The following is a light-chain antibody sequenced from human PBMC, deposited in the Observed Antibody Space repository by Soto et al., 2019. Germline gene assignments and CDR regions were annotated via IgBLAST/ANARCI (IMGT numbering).Light chain of an antibody. CDR2: GNS. Sequence: QSVLTQPPSVSGAPGQRVTISCTGSSSNIGAGYDVHWYQQFPGTAPKLLIYGNSNRPSGVPDRFSGSKSGTSASLAITGLQAEDEADYYCQSYESSLNGVFGTGTKLTVL. CDR1: SSNIGAGYD. J-gene: IGLJ1*01. CDR3: QSYESSLNGV. V-gene: IGLV1-40*01.